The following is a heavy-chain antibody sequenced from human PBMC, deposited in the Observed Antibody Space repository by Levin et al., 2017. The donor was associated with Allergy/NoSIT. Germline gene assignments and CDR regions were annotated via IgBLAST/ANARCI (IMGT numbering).Heavy chain of an antibody. Sequence: SCTVSGGSISSSSYYWGWIRQPPGKGLEWIGSIYYSGSTYYNPSLKSRVTISVDTSKNQFSLKLSSVTAADTAVYYCARGGSNAIFDYWGQGTLVTVSS. CDR2: IYYSGST. CDR1: GGSISSSSYY. J-gene: IGHJ4*02. V-gene: IGHV4-39*01. D-gene: IGHD3-16*01. CDR3: ARGGSNAIFDY.